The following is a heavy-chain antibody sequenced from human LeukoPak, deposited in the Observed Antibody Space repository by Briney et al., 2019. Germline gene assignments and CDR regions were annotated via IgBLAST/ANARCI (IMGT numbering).Heavy chain of an antibody. D-gene: IGHD5-24*01. V-gene: IGHV3-23*01. J-gene: IGHJ4*02. CDR3: AKGRDGYNPSYFDY. CDR2: ISGSGGST. Sequence: GGSLRLSCAASGFTFSYYAMSWVRQAPGKGLEWVSAISGSGGSTFYADCVKGRFTISRDNSKNTLYLQMNSLRPEDTAVYYCAKGRDGYNPSYFDYWGKETLVTVSS. CDR1: GFTFSYYA.